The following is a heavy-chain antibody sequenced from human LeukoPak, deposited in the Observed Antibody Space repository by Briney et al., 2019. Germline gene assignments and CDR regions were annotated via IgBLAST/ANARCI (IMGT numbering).Heavy chain of an antibody. CDR3: ASVGATHVY. J-gene: IGHJ4*02. CDR2: IIPIFGTA. V-gene: IGHV1-69*13. D-gene: IGHD1-26*01. CDR1: GGTFSSYA. Sequence: GASVKVSCKASGGTFSSYAISWVRQAPGQGLEWMGGIIPIFGTANYAQKCQGRVTITAGESTSTAYMEMSSLMSEDTAVYYCASVGATHVYWGQGTLVTVSS.